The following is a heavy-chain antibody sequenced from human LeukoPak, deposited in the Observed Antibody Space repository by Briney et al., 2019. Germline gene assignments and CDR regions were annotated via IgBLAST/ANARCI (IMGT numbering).Heavy chain of an antibody. Sequence: SETLSLTCTVSGGSISSSSYYWGWIRQPPGKGLEWIGSTYYSGSTYYNPSLKSRVTISVDTSKNQFSLKLSSVTAADTAVYYCARRTATTYSSGWYPFDYWGQGTLVTVSS. J-gene: IGHJ4*02. CDR2: TYYSGST. V-gene: IGHV4-39*01. CDR3: ARRTATTYSSGWYPFDY. D-gene: IGHD6-19*01. CDR1: GGSISSSSYY.